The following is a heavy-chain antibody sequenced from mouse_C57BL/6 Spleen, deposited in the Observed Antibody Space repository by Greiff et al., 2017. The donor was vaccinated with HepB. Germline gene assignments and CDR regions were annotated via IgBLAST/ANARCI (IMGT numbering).Heavy chain of an antibody. CDR2: INPSTGGT. CDR3: ARSLYYGSSYDY. D-gene: IGHD1-1*01. Sequence: EVQLQQSGPELVKPGASVKISCKASGYSFTGYYMNWVKQSPEKSLEWIGEINPSTGGTTYNQKFKAKATLTVDKSSSTAYMQLKSLTSGDSAVYYCARSLYYGSSYDYWGQGTTLTVSS. J-gene: IGHJ2*01. CDR1: GYSFTGYY. V-gene: IGHV1-42*01.